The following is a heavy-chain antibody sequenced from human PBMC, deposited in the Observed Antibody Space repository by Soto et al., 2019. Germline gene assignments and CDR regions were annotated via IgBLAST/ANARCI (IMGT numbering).Heavy chain of an antibody. V-gene: IGHV3-23*01. CDR1: GLTFSNFA. CDR3: AKDTRFGTTGYYGMDV. Sequence: PGGSLRLSCTASGLTFSNFAMSWVRQSPGKGLEWVSTISGNGGATFYADSVKGRFTISRDNSKNTLYLQMNSLRAEDTAVYYCAKDTRFGTTGYYGMDVWGQGATVTVSS. D-gene: IGHD3-10*01. J-gene: IGHJ6*02. CDR2: ISGNGGAT.